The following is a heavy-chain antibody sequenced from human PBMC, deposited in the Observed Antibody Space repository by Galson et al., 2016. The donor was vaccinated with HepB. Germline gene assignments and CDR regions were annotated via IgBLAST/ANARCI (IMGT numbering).Heavy chain of an antibody. CDR1: GGSVSSDVHY. V-gene: IGHV4-61*08. D-gene: IGHD3-10*01. CDR2: IYYTGST. CDR3: ARVLRGAIQYYFDY. J-gene: IGHJ4*02. Sequence: SETLSLTCTVSGGSVSSDVHYWSWIRQPPGKGLEWIGYIYYTGSTRYNPSLKSRVTISVDTSRNQFSLNLTSVTAADAAVYYCARVLRGAIQYYFDYWGRGTQVAVSS.